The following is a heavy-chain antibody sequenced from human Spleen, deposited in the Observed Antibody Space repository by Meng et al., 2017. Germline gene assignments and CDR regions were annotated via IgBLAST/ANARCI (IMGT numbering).Heavy chain of an antibody. Sequence: GSLRLSCPVSGYSISSGYYWGWIRQPPGKGLEWIGEINHSGSTNYNPSLKSRVTISVDTSKNQFSLKLRSVTAADTAVFYCARGPYRRQRSYYFDYWGQGTLVTVSS. D-gene: IGHD4-11*01. J-gene: IGHJ4*02. CDR3: ARGPYRRQRSYYFDY. CDR1: GYSISSGYY. V-gene: IGHV4-38-2*02. CDR2: INHSGST.